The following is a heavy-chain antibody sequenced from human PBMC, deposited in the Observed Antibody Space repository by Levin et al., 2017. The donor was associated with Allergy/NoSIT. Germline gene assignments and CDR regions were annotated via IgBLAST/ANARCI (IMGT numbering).Heavy chain of an antibody. J-gene: IGHJ4*02. Sequence: QPGGSLRLSCAASGFTVSGKFMSWVRQAPGEGLEWVSVLYTGDSTYYADSVKGRFTISRDNSKNTLYLQMNSLRAEDTAMYYCASRQMDSSWAAFDYWGQGTLVAVSS. CDR3: ASRQMDSSWAAFDY. D-gene: IGHD3-22*01. CDR1: GFTVSGKF. V-gene: IGHV3-53*01. CDR2: LYTGDST.